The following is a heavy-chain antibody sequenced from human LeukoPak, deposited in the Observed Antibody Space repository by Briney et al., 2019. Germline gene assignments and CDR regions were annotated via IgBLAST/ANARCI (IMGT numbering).Heavy chain of an antibody. J-gene: IGHJ4*02. CDR2: IKQDGSEK. CDR3: ARDIVLMVYDY. D-gene: IGHD2-8*01. CDR1: GFTFAGYW. V-gene: IGHV3-7*01. Sequence: GGSLRLSCAASGFTFAGYWMTWVRQAPGKGLEWVANIKQDGSEKYYVDSVKGRFTISRDNAKNSLYLQMNSLRAEDTAIYYCARDIVLMVYDYWGRGTLVTVSS.